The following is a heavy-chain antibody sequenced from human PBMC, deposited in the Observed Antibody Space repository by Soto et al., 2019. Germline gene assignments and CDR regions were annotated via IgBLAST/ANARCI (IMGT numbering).Heavy chain of an antibody. V-gene: IGHV3-21*04. Sequence: GGSLRLSYAVSGFTFNSYSMNWVRQAPGKGLEWVSSISSFSNYMYYTDSVKGRFTISRDNARNSLYLQMNSLRAEDTAVYYRARVDYCISTSCYAYYYYYGMDVWGQGTTVTVSS. CDR2: ISSFSNYM. CDR1: GFTFNSYS. CDR3: ARVDYCISTSCYAYYYYYGMDV. D-gene: IGHD2-2*01. J-gene: IGHJ6*02.